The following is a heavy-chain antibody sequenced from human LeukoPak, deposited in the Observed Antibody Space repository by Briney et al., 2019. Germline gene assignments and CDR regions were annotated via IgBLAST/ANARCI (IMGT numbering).Heavy chain of an antibody. J-gene: IGHJ4*02. V-gene: IGHV4-34*01. CDR2: VRHSGST. Sequence: SETLSLTCAVYGESITAYYWTWIRQPPGKRLEWIGEVRHSGSTNYNPSLKSRVTMSVDMSKNQFSLQLNSVTAADPAVYHCAGATATGTGRAFHYWAQGNLVPVSS. D-gene: IGHD3-10*01. CDR1: GESITAYY. CDR3: AGATATGTGRAFHY.